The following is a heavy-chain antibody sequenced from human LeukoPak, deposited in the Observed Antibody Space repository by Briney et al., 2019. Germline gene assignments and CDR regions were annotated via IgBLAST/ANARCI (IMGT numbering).Heavy chain of an antibody. CDR3: ARQGCSSTSCYRRLLFDY. J-gene: IGHJ4*02. V-gene: IGHV4-59*08. D-gene: IGHD2-2*01. Sequence: PSETLSLTCTVSGGSISSYYWSWIRQPPGKGLEWIGYIYDSGSTNYNPPLKSRVTISVDTSKKEFSLKLSSVTAADTAVYYCARQGCSSTSCYRRLLFDYWGRGTLVTVSS. CDR2: IYDSGST. CDR1: GGSISSYY.